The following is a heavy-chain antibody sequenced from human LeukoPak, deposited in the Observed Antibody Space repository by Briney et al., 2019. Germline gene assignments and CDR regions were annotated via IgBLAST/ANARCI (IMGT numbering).Heavy chain of an antibody. CDR1: GFTFSSYA. CDR3: AREGIAVAGGNLDY. D-gene: IGHD6-19*01. J-gene: IGHJ4*02. V-gene: IGHV3-30-3*01. Sequence: PGRSLRLSCAASGFTFSSYAMHWVRQAPGKGLEWVAVISYDGSNKYYADSAKGRFTISRDNSKNTLYLQMNSLRAEDTAVYYCAREGIAVAGGNLDYWGQGTLVTVSS. CDR2: ISYDGSNK.